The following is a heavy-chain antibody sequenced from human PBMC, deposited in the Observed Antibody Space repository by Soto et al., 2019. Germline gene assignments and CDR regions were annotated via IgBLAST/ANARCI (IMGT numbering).Heavy chain of an antibody. D-gene: IGHD2-2*01. CDR1: GGSISSGDYY. CDR3: ARGRVCSSTSCYYYGMDV. V-gene: IGHV4-30-4*01. CDR2: IYYSGST. J-gene: IGHJ6*02. Sequence: QVQLQESGPGLVKPSQTLSLTCTVSGGSISSGDYYWSWIRQPPGKGLEWIGYIYYSGSTYYNPSLKSRVTISVDTSKNQFSLKLSSVTAADTAVYYCARGRVCSSTSCYYYGMDVWGQGTTVNVSS.